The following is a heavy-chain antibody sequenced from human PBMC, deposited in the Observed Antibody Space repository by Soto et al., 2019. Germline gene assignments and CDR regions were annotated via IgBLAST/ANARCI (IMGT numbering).Heavy chain of an antibody. CDR2: ISSGSSYI. CDR3: TRDRVKIRGGYCPYYGMDV. CDR1: EFTFSVYS. J-gene: IGHJ6*02. V-gene: IGHV3-21*02. Sequence: DVQLEESGGGLVKPGGSLRLSCVASEFTFSVYSMNWVRQAPGKGLEWVSSISSGSSYIYYADSVKGRFTISRDNDKSSLFLHMNRLRVADTTVYYCTRDRVKIRGGYCPYYGMDVWGQGTKVTVSS. D-gene: IGHD3-10*01.